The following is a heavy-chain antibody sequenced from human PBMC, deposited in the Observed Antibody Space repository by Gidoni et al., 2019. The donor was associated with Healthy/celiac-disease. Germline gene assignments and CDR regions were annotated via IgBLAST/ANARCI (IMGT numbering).Heavy chain of an antibody. J-gene: IGHJ4*02. Sequence: QVQLVESGGGVVQPGRSLRLSCAASGFTFSSHGMHWVRQAPGKGLEWVAAISYDGSNKHYADSVRGRFTISRDNSKNTLYLLMNSLRPEDTAVYFCAGDSGIAVAGTDYWGQGTLVTVSS. CDR3: AGDSGIAVAGTDY. V-gene: IGHV3-30-3*01. D-gene: IGHD6-19*01. CDR1: GFTFSSHG. CDR2: ISYDGSNK.